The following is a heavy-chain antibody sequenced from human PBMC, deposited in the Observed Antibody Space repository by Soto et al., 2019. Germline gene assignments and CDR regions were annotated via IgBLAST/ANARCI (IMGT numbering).Heavy chain of an antibody. J-gene: IGHJ3*02. D-gene: IGHD3-10*01. Sequence: GGSLRLSCAASVFTFSSYAMSWVRQAPGKGLEWVANIKQDGSEKYYVDSVKGRFTISRDNAKNSLYLQMNSLRAEDTAVYYCARERRITHAFDIWGQGTMVTVSS. CDR2: IKQDGSEK. V-gene: IGHV3-7*03. CDR3: ARERRITHAFDI. CDR1: VFTFSSYA.